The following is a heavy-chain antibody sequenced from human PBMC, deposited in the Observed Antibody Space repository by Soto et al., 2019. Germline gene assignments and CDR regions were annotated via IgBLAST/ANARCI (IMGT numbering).Heavy chain of an antibody. Sequence: EVQLLESGGGLVQPGGSLRLSCAASGFSFLSYAMSWVRQAPGKGLEWVSAISGSGGSTYYADSVKGRFTISRENSKNTLYLQMNSLRAEDKAVYYCANYRSGLDYWGQGTLVTVSS. D-gene: IGHD1-26*01. V-gene: IGHV3-23*01. J-gene: IGHJ4*02. CDR2: ISGSGGST. CDR1: GFSFLSYA. CDR3: ANYRSGLDY.